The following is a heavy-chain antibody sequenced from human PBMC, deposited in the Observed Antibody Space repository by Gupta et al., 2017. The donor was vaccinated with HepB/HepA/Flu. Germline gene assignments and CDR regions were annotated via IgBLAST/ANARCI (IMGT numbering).Heavy chain of an antibody. D-gene: IGHD3-22*01. Sequence: EEQVVESGGGLVQPGGSLRLSCAGSGFTFSNHFISWVRQAPGKGLEWVANIAHDGSEKQYVDSVKGRFTISRDNAKNSAFLRMNSLTAEDTAVYFCARERLTSKGYYLNWGQGTLVTVSS. CDR3: ARERLTSKGYYLN. CDR1: GFTFSNHF. V-gene: IGHV3-7*01. CDR2: IAHDGSEK. J-gene: IGHJ4*02.